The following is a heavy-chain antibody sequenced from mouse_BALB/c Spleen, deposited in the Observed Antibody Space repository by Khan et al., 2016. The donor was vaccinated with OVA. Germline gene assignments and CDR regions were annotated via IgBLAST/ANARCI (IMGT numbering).Heavy chain of an antibody. CDR2: IWSAGTT. CDR1: GFSLTNYG. CDR3: ARQPYYHYYVMDY. Sequence: QVQLKESGPGLVAPSQSLSISCTISGFSLTNYGVHWVRPPPGKGLEWLVVIWSAGTTTYDSALISRLTISKDNSKSQVFLKMDSLQTDDTAMYYGARQPYYHYYVMDYWGQGTSVTVSS. J-gene: IGHJ4*01. V-gene: IGHV2-6-1*01. D-gene: IGHD2-10*01.